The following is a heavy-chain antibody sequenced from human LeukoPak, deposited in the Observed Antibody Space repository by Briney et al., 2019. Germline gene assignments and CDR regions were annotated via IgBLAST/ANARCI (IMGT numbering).Heavy chain of an antibody. D-gene: IGHD1-14*01. CDR2: IYYSGST. J-gene: IGHJ6*02. CDR1: GGSISSGGYY. CDR3: ARDFPRKKPDWGEGHGMDV. Sequence: PSETLSLTCTVSGGSISSGGYYWSWIRQHPGKGLEWIGYIYYSGSTYYNPSLKSRVTISVDTSKNQFSLKLSSVTAADTAVYYCARDFPRKKPDWGEGHGMDVWGQGTTVTVSS. V-gene: IGHV4-31*03.